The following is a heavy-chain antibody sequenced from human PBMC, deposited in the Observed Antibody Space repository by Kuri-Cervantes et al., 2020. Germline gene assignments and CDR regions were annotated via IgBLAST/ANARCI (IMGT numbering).Heavy chain of an antibody. CDR3: ATGYSGYDGEGYYFDY. V-gene: IGHV1-24*01. CDR2: FDPEDGET. J-gene: IGHJ4*01. CDR1: GYTLTELS. Sequence: ASVKVSCKVSGYTLTELSMHWVRQALGKGLEWMGGFDPEDGETIYAQKFQGRVTMTEDTSTDTAYMELSSLRSEDTAVYYCATGYSGYDGEGYYFDYWGQGTLVTVSS. D-gene: IGHD5-12*01.